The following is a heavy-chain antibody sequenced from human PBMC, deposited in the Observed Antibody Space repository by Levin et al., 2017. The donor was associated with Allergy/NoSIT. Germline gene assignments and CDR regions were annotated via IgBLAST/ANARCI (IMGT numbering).Heavy chain of an antibody. J-gene: IGHJ4*02. CDR1: GFSVSTNY. CDR2: IYGDGSI. D-gene: IGHD3-16*01. V-gene: IGHV3-53*01. Sequence: PGESLKISCVGSGFSVSTNYMSWVRQAPGKGLEYVAVIYGDGSIHLADSVKGRFTISRDNSKNTLYLQMNSLRDEDTALYYCTTDGGRSLVQNWGRGTLVTVSS. CDR3: TTDGGRSLVQN.